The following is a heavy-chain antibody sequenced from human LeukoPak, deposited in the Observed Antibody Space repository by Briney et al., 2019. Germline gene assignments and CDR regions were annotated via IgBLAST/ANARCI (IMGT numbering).Heavy chain of an antibody. Sequence: GGSLRLYCAASGFTFSNYWMSWVRQASGKGLEWVANIKEDGSEKYYVDSVKGRFTISRDNAKNSLYLQMNSLRAEDTAIYYCASGRRLGYWGQGTLVTVSS. V-gene: IGHV3-7*01. CDR3: ASGRRLGY. CDR1: GFTFSNYW. J-gene: IGHJ4*02. D-gene: IGHD6-25*01. CDR2: IKEDGSEK.